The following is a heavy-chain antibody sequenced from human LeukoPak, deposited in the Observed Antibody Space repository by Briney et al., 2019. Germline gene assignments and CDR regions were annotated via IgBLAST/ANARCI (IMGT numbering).Heavy chain of an antibody. V-gene: IGHV3-9*01. D-gene: IGHD1-26*01. CDR3: AKDPGSGSYHWEGFDY. CDR1: GFTFDDYS. J-gene: IGHJ4*02. CDR2: ISWNSGSI. Sequence: GGSLRLSCAASGFTFDDYSMHWIRQAPGKGLEWVSCISWNSGSIGYADSVKGRFTISRDNAKNSLYLQMNRLRAEDTALYYCAKDPGSGSYHWEGFDYWGQGTLVAVSS.